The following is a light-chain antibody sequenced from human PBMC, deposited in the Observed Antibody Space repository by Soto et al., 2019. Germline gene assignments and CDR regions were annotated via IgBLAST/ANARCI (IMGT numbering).Light chain of an antibody. J-gene: IGKJ5*01. V-gene: IGKV3-20*01. CDR3: QQYGSSPRT. Sequence: EIVLTQFPGTLSLSPGERATLSCRAIQSVTSSSLAWYQQKVGRAPRVLIYGASNRATGIPDRFSGSGSGTDFTLTITGLEPEDFAVYYCQQYGSSPRTFGQGTRLEIK. CDR2: GAS. CDR1: QSVTSSS.